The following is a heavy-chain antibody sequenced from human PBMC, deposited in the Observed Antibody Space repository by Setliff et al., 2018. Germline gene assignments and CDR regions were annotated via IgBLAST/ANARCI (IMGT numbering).Heavy chain of an antibody. J-gene: IGHJ4*02. D-gene: IGHD5-18*01. CDR3: SRHGNVDTFDY. Sequence: GESLKISCKGSGYSFTTYWIGWVRQMPGKGLEWMGIIYPGDSDTRYSPSFQGQVTISADKSISTAYLQWSSLKASDTAIYYCSRHGNVDTFDYWGQGTLVTVSS. V-gene: IGHV5-51*01. CDR2: IYPGDSDT. CDR1: GYSFTTYW.